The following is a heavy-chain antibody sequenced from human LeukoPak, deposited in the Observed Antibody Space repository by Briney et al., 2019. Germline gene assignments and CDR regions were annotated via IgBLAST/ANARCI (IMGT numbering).Heavy chain of an antibody. J-gene: IGHJ6*03. CDR1: GFTFSSYG. V-gene: IGHV3-23*01. CDR3: AKSPPALWYSGSYYGYYYMDV. D-gene: IGHD1-26*01. Sequence: PGGSLKLSCAASGFTFSSYGITWVRQAPGKGLEWVSAISGSGGSTFYADSVKGRFTISRDNSKNTLYLQMNSLRAEDTAVYYCAKSPPALWYSGSYYGYYYMDVWGKGTTVTVSS. CDR2: ISGSGGST.